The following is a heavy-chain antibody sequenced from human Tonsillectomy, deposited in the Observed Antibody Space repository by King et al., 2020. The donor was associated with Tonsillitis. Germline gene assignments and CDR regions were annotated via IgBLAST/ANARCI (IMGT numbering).Heavy chain of an antibody. CDR3: AKDRGDAFDI. Sequence: VQLVESGGGLVQSGRSLRLSCAASGFTFDDYAMHWVRQAPGKGLEWVSGISWKRGSIGYADSVKGRFTISRDNAKNSLYLQMNSLRTEDTALYYCAKDRGDAFDIWGQGTMVTVSS. D-gene: IGHD3-10*01. J-gene: IGHJ3*02. V-gene: IGHV3-9*01. CDR1: GFTFDDYA. CDR2: ISWKRGSI.